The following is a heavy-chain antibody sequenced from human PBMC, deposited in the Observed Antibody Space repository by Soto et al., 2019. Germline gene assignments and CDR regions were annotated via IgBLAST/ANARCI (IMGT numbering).Heavy chain of an antibody. V-gene: IGHV4-34*01. CDR3: ARGSTRGDDPP. Sequence: QVQLQQWGAGLLKPSETLSLTCAVYGGSFSGYYWSWIRQPPGKGLEWIGEINHSGSTNYNPSLKSRVTISVDTSKNPFSLKMSSGTAADTAVNYCARGSTRGDDPPWGQGSLVTGST. CDR1: GGSFSGYY. CDR2: INHSGST. D-gene: IGHD3-16*01. J-gene: IGHJ4*02.